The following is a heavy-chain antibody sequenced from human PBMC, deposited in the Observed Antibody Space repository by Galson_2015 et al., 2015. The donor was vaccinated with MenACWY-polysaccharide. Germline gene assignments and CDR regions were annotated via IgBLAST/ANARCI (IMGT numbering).Heavy chain of an antibody. J-gene: IGHJ5*02. CDR1: GDSITSGGYF. CDR2: ISYDGGT. CDR3: ARGGRAVSNRNWFDP. V-gene: IGHV4-31*03. D-gene: IGHD3-16*01. Sequence: TLSLTCTVSGDSITSGGYFWSWIRQHPGEGLEWIASISYDGGTYHNPSLKSRVTISVDTPKNQFSLKLNSVTAADTAVYYCARGGRAVSNRNWFDPWGQGTLVTVSS.